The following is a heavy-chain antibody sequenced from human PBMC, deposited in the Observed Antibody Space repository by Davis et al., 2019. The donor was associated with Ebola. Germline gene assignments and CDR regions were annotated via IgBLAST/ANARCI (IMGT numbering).Heavy chain of an antibody. CDR1: GFTFDDYT. V-gene: IGHV3-43*01. Sequence: PGGSLRLSCAASGFTFDDYTMHWVRQAPGKGLEWVSLISWDGGSTYYADSVKGRFTITRNNSKNSLYLQMNSLRTEDTALYYCAKDIRRYYDSSGYYFDYWGQGTLVTVSS. J-gene: IGHJ4*02. CDR2: ISWDGGST. D-gene: IGHD3-22*01. CDR3: AKDIRRYYDSSGYYFDY.